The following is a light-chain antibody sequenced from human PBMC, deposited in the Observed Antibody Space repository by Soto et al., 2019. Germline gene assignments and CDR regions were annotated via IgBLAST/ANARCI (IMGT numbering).Light chain of an antibody. Sequence: DIQLTPSPSFLSASVGDRVTITCRASQGLSSDLAWYQQKPGKAPKLLIYAASTLQSGVTSSFIDSGSGTEFTLTISSLQPEDFATHYCLQLNSYPIFFGHRTRLEI. J-gene: IGKJ5*01. CDR2: AAS. CDR1: QGLSSD. CDR3: LQLNSYPIF. V-gene: IGKV1-9*01.